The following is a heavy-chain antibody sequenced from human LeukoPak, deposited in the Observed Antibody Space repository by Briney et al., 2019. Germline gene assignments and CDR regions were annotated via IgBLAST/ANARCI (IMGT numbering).Heavy chain of an antibody. CDR3: VRGDNVVSTDILLLRY. CDR1: GYTFSSHD. CDR2: MNPNSGNT. Sequence: ASVKVSCKASGYTFSSHDINWVRQVPGHGLEWLGWMNPNSGNTGYAQKFQGRVAMTRDSSIGTAYLELSSLSSDDTAVYYCVRGDNVVSTDILLLRYWGQGTLVAVSS. D-gene: IGHD2-8*01. V-gene: IGHV1-8*01. J-gene: IGHJ1*01.